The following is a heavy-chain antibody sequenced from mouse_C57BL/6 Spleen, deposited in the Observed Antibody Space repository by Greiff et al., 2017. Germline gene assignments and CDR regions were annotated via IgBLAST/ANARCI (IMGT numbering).Heavy chain of an antibody. V-gene: IGHV2-6*01. D-gene: IGHD2-4*01. Sequence: QVQLKESGPGLVAPSQSLSITCTVSGFSLTSYGVDWVRQSPGKGLEWLGVIWGVGSTNYNSALKSRLSISKDNSKSQVFLKMNSLQTDDTAMYYCASEGDYDIPFAYWGQGTLVTVSA. J-gene: IGHJ3*01. CDR1: GFSLTSYG. CDR2: IWGVGST. CDR3: ASEGDYDIPFAY.